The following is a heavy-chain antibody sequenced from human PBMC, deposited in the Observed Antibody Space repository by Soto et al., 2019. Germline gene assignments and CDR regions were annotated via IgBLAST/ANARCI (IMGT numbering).Heavy chain of an antibody. Sequence: LVKVSCKASGGTFSSYAISWVRQAPGQGLEWMGGIIPIFGTANYAQKFQGRVTITADESTSTAYMELSSLRSEDTAVYYCARVRLRGGTLAYILGYWGQGTLVTVSS. CDR3: ARVRLRGGTLAYILGY. J-gene: IGHJ4*02. CDR2: IIPIFGTA. V-gene: IGHV1-69*13. CDR1: GGTFSSYA. D-gene: IGHD3-16*01.